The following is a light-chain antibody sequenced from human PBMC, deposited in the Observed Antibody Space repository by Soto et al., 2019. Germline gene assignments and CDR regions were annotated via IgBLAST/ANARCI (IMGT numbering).Light chain of an antibody. CDR1: QDIRNY. CDR2: DAF. J-gene: IGKJ1*01. V-gene: IGKV1-33*01. CDR3: QQYYSYPWT. Sequence: IQLTQSPSSLSASVGDRVTITCQASQDIRNYLNWYQQKPGRAPKLLIYDAFNLEAGVPSRFSGSGSGTDFTLTISCLQSEDFATYYCQQYYSYPWTFGQGTKVDIK.